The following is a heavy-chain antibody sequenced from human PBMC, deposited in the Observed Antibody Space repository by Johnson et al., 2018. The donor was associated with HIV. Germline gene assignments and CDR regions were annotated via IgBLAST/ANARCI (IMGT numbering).Heavy chain of an antibody. CDR1: GFTFSSYW. D-gene: IGHD3-10*01. CDR2: IKQDGSEK. J-gene: IGHJ3*02. CDR3: ARVNLYYSTDAFDI. V-gene: IGHV3-7*01. Sequence: VQLVESGGGLVQPGGSLRLSCAASGFTFSSYWMTWVRQAPGKGLEWVANIKQDGSEKNYLDSVKGRFTISRDNAKNELFLHMNSLRVEDTAVYYCARVNLYYSTDAFDIWGQGTMVTVSS.